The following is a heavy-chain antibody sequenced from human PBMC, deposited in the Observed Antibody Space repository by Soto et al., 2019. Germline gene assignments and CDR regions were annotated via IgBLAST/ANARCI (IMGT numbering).Heavy chain of an antibody. J-gene: IGHJ6*02. CDR1: GGTFSSYA. D-gene: IGHD2-2*01. CDR3: ARSQGSSTSLEIYYYYYYGMDD. CDR2: IIPISDTT. V-gene: IGHV1-69*01. Sequence: QVQLVQSGAEVKKPGSSVKVSCKASGGTFSSYAISWVRQAPGQGLEWMGGIIPISDTTNYAQKFQGGVTITADESTSTAYMGLSSLRSEDTAVYYCARSQGSSTSLEIYYYYYYGMDDWGQGTTVTVSS.